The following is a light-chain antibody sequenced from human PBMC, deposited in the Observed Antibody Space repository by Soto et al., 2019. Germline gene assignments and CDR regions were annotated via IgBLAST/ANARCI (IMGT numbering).Light chain of an antibody. CDR1: HSVSSW. J-gene: IGKJ1*01. V-gene: IGKV1-5*01. CDR3: QQYNSLSWT. Sequence: DIQMTQSPSTLSASVGDRVTITCRASHSVSSWLAWYQQKPGKAPKSLIYDASILERGVPSRFSGSGSGTEFTLTISSLQPDDFATYYCQQYNSLSWTVGQGTKVEI. CDR2: DAS.